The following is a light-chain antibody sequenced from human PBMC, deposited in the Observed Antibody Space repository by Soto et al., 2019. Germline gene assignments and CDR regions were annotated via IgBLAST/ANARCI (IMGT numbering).Light chain of an antibody. Sequence: QSALTQPASVSGSPEQSITISCTGTSSDVGAYNLVSWYQQHPGKAPRLIIYEGSKRPSGISHRFSGSKSDNTASLTISGLRAEAEAHYHSCSYTGSRTFVFGGGTKLTVL. J-gene: IGLJ3*02. CDR1: SSDVGAYNL. CDR2: EGS. CDR3: CSYTGSRTFV. V-gene: IGLV2-23*01.